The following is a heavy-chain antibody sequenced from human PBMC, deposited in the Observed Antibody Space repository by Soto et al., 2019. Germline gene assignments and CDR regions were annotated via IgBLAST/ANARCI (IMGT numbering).Heavy chain of an antibody. Sequence: EVPLLESGGGLVQPEGSLRLSCTASGFTFSSYAMSWVRQAPGKGLEWVSLISASGGGTYYADSVKGRFTISRDNSKNTLYLQMNSLRAEDTAVYYCAKHAAAAAPDYWGQGTQVTVSS. D-gene: IGHD6-13*01. CDR2: ISASGGGT. CDR3: AKHAAAAAPDY. J-gene: IGHJ4*02. V-gene: IGHV3-23*01. CDR1: GFTFSSYA.